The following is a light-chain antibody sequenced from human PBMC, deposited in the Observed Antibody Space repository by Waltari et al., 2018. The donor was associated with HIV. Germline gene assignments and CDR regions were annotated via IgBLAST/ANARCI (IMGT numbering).Light chain of an antibody. CDR3: QSDDSSNHYV. CDR2: EEN. J-gene: IGLJ1*01. V-gene: IGLV6-57*03. CDR1: SGSIATNY. Sequence: NFMLTQPHSVSESPGSTVTISCTRTSGSIATNYVQWSQQRPGSAPTTVIHEENQRPSGVPARFSGSIDSASSSASLTTSGLKTEDEADYYCQSDDSSNHYVFGTGTKVTVL.